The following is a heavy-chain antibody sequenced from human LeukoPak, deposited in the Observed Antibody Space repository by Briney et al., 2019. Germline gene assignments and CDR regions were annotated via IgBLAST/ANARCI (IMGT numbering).Heavy chain of an antibody. CDR3: AKADKYCSGGSCYNYYYYYGMDV. D-gene: IGHD2-15*01. V-gene: IGHV3-23*01. CDR2: SSCSGGST. Sequence: GGSLRLSCAASGFTFSSYAMSWVRRAPGKGLEWVSASSCSGGSTYYADSVKGRFTISRDNSKNTLYLQMNSLRAEDTAVYYCAKADKYCSGGSCYNYYYYYGMDVWGQGTTVTVSS. J-gene: IGHJ6*02. CDR1: GFTFSSYA.